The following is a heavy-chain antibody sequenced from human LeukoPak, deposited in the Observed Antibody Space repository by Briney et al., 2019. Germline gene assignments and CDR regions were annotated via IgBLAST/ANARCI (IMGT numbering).Heavy chain of an antibody. CDR3: ARGGASYSSGWYHLDY. CDR2: INPSGGST. CDR1: GYTFTSYY. J-gene: IGHJ4*02. V-gene: IGHV1-46*01. D-gene: IGHD6-19*01. Sequence: ASVKVSCKASGYTFTSYYMHWVRQAPGQGLEWMGIINPSGGSTSYAQKFQGRVTMTRDTSTSTVYMELSSLRSEDTAVYYCARGGASYSSGWYHLDYWAKGPLVTFPP.